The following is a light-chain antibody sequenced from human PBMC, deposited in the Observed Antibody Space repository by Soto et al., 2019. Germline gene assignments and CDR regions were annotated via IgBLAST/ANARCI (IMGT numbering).Light chain of an antibody. CDR3: QQRSNWPPVT. CDR2: DAS. J-gene: IGKJ4*01. CDR1: QSVSRY. Sequence: EIVLTQSPATLSLSPGERATLSYRASQSVSRYLAWYQQKPGQAPRLLIYDASTRATGIPASFSGSRSGTDFTLTISSLEPEDFAVYYCQQRSNWPPVTFGGGTKVEIK. V-gene: IGKV3-11*01.